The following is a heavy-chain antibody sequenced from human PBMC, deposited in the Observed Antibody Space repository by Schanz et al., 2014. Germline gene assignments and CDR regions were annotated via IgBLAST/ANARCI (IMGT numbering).Heavy chain of an antibody. V-gene: IGHV3-23*04. J-gene: IGHJ4*02. CDR3: AKVREWWPYYFDY. CDR1: GFTFTTNA. Sequence: VQLVESGGGLAQPGGSLRLSCAASGFTFTTNAMSWVRQPPGKGLEWVSAISGNGGSTYFADSVKGRFTISRDNSDNTLFLQMNSLRAEDTAVYYCAKVREWWPYYFDYWGQGTLVTVSS. D-gene: IGHD2-15*01. CDR2: ISGNGGST.